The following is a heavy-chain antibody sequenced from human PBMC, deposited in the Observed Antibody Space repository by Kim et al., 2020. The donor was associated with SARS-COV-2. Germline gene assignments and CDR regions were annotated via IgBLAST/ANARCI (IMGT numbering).Heavy chain of an antibody. D-gene: IGHD3-10*01. V-gene: IGHV4-34*01. J-gene: IGHJ4*02. Sequence: YNPSLKSRVTKSVDTSKNQFSLKLSSVTAADTAVYYCAREITMVRGSFDYWGQGTLVTVSS. CDR3: AREITMVRGSFDY.